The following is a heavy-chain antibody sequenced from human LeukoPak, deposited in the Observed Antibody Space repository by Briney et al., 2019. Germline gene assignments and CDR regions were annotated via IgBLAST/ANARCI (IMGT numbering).Heavy chain of an antibody. CDR1: GYTFTGYY. CDR3: ARDLQGGLWPFDY. CDR2: INPNSGGT. D-gene: IGHD5-18*01. Sequence: ASVKVSCKASGYTFTGYYMHWVRQAPGQGLEWMGWINPNSGGTNYAQKFQGRVTMTRDTSISTAYMELSRLRSDDTAVYYCARDLQGGLWPFDYWGQGTLVTVSS. J-gene: IGHJ4*02. V-gene: IGHV1-2*02.